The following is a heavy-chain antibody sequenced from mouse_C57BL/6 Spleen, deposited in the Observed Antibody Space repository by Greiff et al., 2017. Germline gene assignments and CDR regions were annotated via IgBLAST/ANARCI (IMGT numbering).Heavy chain of an antibody. J-gene: IGHJ3*01. Sequence: DVKLVASGGGLVQPGGSMTLSCAASGFTFSDAWMDWVRQSPEKGLEWVAELRNKANNHATYYAESVKGRFTISRDDSKSSVYLQMNSLRAEDTGIYYCTRPGPGFAYGGQGTLVTVSA. V-gene: IGHV6-6*01. CDR2: LRNKANNHAT. CDR3: TRPGPGFAY. CDR1: GFTFSDAW.